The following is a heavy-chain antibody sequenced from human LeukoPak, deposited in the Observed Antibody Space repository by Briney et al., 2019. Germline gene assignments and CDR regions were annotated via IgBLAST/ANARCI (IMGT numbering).Heavy chain of an antibody. D-gene: IGHD3-16*01. Sequence: GGSLRLSCAASGFTFNSYGMNWVRQAPGKGLEWVSLISGDGGSTYYADSVKGRFTISRDNSKNSLYLQMNSLRTEDTALYYCAKDMRDYVWGTQDYWGQGTLVTVSS. CDR3: AKDMRDYVWGTQDY. CDR2: ISGDGGST. V-gene: IGHV3-43*02. J-gene: IGHJ4*02. CDR1: GFTFNSYG.